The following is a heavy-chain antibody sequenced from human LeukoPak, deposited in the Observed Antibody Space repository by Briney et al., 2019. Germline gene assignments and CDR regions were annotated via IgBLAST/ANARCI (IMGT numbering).Heavy chain of an antibody. CDR2: IYYSGST. CDR3: AREANYYGSGSYFEGTFDY. D-gene: IGHD3-10*01. CDR1: GGSISSSSYY. Sequence: SETLSLTCTVSGGSISSSSYYWGWIRQPRGKGLEWIGSIYYSGSTYYNPSLKSRVTISVDTSKNEFSLKLTSVTAADTAVYYCAREANYYGSGSYFEGTFDYWGQGSLVTVSS. J-gene: IGHJ4*02. V-gene: IGHV4-39*07.